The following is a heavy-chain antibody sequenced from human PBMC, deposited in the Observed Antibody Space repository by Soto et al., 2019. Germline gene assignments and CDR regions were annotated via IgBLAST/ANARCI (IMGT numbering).Heavy chain of an antibody. V-gene: IGHV4-4*02. J-gene: IGHJ3*02. CDR3: ARIQTMIVPQGAFDI. D-gene: IGHD3-22*01. Sequence: SETLSLTCAVSCGSISSSNWWSWVRQPPGKGLEWIGEIYHSGSTNYNPSLKSRVTISVDTSKNQFSPKLSSVTAADTAVYYCARIQTMIVPQGAFDIWGQGTMVTVSS. CDR1: CGSISSSNW. CDR2: IYHSGST.